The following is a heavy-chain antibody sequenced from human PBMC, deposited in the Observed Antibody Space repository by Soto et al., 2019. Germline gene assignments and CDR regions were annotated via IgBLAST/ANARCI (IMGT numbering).Heavy chain of an antibody. D-gene: IGHD3-22*01. J-gene: IGHJ4*02. CDR3: ATYYDSSGPTFDY. CDR1: GGPLGSGGGN. Sequence: PLFHPWRFFGGPLGSGGGNLIWDRQPQGKGLEWIGYIYSGGTTYYNPPLKSRLTMSVDTSKNQFSLKLSSVTAADTAVYYCATYYDSSGPTFDYWGQGALVTVSS. CDR2: IYSGGTT. V-gene: IGHV4-30-4*08.